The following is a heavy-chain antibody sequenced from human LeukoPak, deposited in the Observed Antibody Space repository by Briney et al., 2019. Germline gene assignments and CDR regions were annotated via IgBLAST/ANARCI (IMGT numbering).Heavy chain of an antibody. D-gene: IGHD6-19*01. CDR1: GFTFSPYA. CDR3: ARDSGSGWYFDY. J-gene: IGHJ4*02. V-gene: IGHV3-23*01. CDR2: ISGNGDST. Sequence: TGGSLRLPCAASGFTFSPYAMTWVRQAPGKGLEWVSAISGNGDSTYYADFVKGRFSISRDNSKNTLYLQMNSLRAEDTAVYYCARDSGSGWYFDYWGQGTLVTVSS.